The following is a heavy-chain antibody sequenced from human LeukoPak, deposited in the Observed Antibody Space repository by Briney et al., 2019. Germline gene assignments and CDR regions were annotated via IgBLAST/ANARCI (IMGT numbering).Heavy chain of an antibody. CDR1: GYSFSYYW. V-gene: IGHV5-51*01. Sequence: GESLKISCKGSGYSFSYYWIGWGRQMPGKGLEWMGIIYPGDSDTRYSPSFQGQVTISADKSVSTAYLQWSSLNASDAAMYYCARHVVSGTWTSRSFLMWGEETMVTVSS. CDR3: ARHVVSGTWTSRSFLM. CDR2: IYPGDSDT. D-gene: IGHD6-19*01. J-gene: IGHJ3*01.